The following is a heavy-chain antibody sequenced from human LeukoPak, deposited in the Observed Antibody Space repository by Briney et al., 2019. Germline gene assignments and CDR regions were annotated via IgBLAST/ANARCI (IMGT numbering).Heavy chain of an antibody. CDR1: GGSFSGYY. Sequence: SETLSLTCAVYGGSFSGYYWSWIRQPPGKGLEWIGEINHSGSTNYNPSLKSRVTISVDTSKNQFSLKLSSVTAADTAVYYCARRGETSHFGSLDYWGQGTLVTVSS. CDR3: ARRGETSHFGSLDY. CDR2: INHSGST. V-gene: IGHV4-34*01. J-gene: IGHJ4*02. D-gene: IGHD3-10*01.